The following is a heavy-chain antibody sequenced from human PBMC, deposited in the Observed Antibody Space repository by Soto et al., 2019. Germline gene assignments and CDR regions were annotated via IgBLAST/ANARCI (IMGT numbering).Heavy chain of an antibody. V-gene: IGHV4-34*01. CDR2: INHSGST. CDR3: ASSSRRRGYYYYGMDV. J-gene: IGHJ6*02. Sequence: SSETLSLTCAVYGGSFSGYYWCWIRQPPAKGLEWIGEINHSGSTNYNPPLKSRVTISVDTSKNQFSLKLSSVTAADTAVYYCASSSRRRGYYYYGMDVWGQGTTVTVSS. CDR1: GGSFSGYY.